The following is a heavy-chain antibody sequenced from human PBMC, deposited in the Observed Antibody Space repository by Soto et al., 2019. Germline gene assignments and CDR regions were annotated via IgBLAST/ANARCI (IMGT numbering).Heavy chain of an antibody. V-gene: IGHV3-23*01. CDR1: GFTFSSYD. D-gene: IGHD2-15*01. CDR3: EKAAAVVAKDAFDI. J-gene: IGHJ3*02. CDR2: IRGSGANT. Sequence: EVQLLESGGGLVQPGGSLRLSCAASGFTFSSYDMSWVRQAPGKGLEWVSGIRGSGANTYYAGSVKGRFTISRDNSKNTEYLQLNSLSAEDTAAYFREKAAAVVAKDAFDICVQGTMVAVSS.